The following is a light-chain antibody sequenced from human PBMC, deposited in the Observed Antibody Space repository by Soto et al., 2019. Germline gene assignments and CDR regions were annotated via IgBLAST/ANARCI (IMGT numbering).Light chain of an antibody. CDR3: MQTLRAPIT. V-gene: IGKV2-28*01. J-gene: IGKJ5*01. CDR2: LGS. Sequence: DIVMTQSPLSLPATPGEPASISCRSSQSLLFSTGYNYLDWFLQKPGQSPQLLIYLGSSRASGVPDRFNGSGSGTDVTLKISSVEAEDVGTYYCMQTLRAPITFGQGTRLEIK. CDR1: QSLLFSTGYNY.